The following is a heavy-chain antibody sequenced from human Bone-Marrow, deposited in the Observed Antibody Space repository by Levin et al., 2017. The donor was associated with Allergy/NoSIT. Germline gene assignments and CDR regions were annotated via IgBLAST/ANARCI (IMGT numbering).Heavy chain of an antibody. CDR3: ASTDRGLELFHY. Sequence: GESLKISCKVSGYSLSELSLHWVRLAPGKGLEWMGGFDPEEGETAYAQKFQGRVTMTEDTVTETAYMELSRLTSDDTAVYFCASTDRGLELFHYWGQGTLVTVSS. V-gene: IGHV1-24*01. J-gene: IGHJ4*02. D-gene: IGHD1-26*01. CDR1: GYSLSELS. CDR2: FDPEEGET.